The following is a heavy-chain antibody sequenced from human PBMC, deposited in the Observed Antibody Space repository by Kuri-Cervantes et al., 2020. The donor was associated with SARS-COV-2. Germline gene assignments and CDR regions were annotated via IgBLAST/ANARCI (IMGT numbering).Heavy chain of an antibody. D-gene: IGHD3-22*01. CDR2: ISSSGSTI. CDR1: GFTFSDYY. V-gene: IGHV3-11*04. CDR3: ARGPPIKDSSGYKGSRGWFDP. J-gene: IGHJ5*02. Sequence: GGSLRLSCAASGFTFSDYYMSWIRQAPGKGLEWVSYISSSGSTIYYADSVKGRFTISRDNAKNTLYLQMNSLRAEDTAVYYCARGPPIKDSSGYKGSRGWFDPWGQGTLVTVSS.